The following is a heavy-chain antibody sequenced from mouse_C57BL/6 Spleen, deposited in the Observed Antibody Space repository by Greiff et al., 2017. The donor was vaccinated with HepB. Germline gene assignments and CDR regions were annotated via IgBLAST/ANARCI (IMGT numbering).Heavy chain of an antibody. CDR2: IYPRDGST. D-gene: IGHD1-1*01. V-gene: IGHV1-85*01. J-gene: IGHJ3*01. Sequence: QVQLQQSGPELVKPGASVKLSCKASGYTFTSYDINWVKQRPGQGLEWIGWIYPRDGSTKYNEKFKGKATLTVDTSSSTAYMELPSLPSEDSAVYCGARVYGSTLFAYWGQGTLVTVSA. CDR1: GYTFTSYD. CDR3: ARVYGSTLFAY.